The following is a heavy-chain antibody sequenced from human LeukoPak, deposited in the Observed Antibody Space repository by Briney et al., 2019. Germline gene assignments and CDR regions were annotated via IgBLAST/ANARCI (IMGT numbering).Heavy chain of an antibody. D-gene: IGHD3-16*02. Sequence: GGSLRLSCAASGFTFSSYAMSWVRQAPGKGLEWVSAISDSGGSTYYADSVKGRFTISRDNSKNTLYLQMNSLRAEDTAVYYCAKDKGSFGGVIVIFDYWGQGTLVTVSS. CDR2: ISDSGGST. J-gene: IGHJ4*02. CDR1: GFTFSSYA. CDR3: AKDKGSFGGVIVIFDY. V-gene: IGHV3-23*01.